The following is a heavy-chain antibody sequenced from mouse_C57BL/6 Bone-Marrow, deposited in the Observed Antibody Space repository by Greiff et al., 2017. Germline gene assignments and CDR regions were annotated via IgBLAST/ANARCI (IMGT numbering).Heavy chain of an antibody. Sequence: VQLQQSGAELVRPGASVKLSCTASGFNIKDDYMHWVKQRPEQGLEWIGWIDPGNGDTEYASKFQGKATITADTSSNTAYLQLSSLTSEDTAVYYCTTYGSSLWYFDVWGTGTTVTVSS. CDR2: IDPGNGDT. CDR1: GFNIKDDY. J-gene: IGHJ1*03. V-gene: IGHV14-4*01. CDR3: TTYGSSLWYFDV. D-gene: IGHD1-1*01.